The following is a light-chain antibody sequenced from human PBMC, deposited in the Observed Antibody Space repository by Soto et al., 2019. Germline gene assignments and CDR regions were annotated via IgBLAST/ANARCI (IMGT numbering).Light chain of an antibody. CDR3: QQSYVTPLT. CDR2: DAS. V-gene: IGKV1-39*01. CDR1: QGISSY. J-gene: IGKJ4*01. Sequence: DMQLTQSPSSLSASLADSVNIXXRESQGISSYLIWYQHKPGKAPRLXLYDASSLQIGVPSRFSGSGAGTDFTLTITDLQPDDLGTYYCQQSYVTPLTFGGGTKVDIK.